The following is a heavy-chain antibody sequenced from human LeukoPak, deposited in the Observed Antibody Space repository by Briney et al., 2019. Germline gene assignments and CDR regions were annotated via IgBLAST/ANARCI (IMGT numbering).Heavy chain of an antibody. J-gene: IGHJ5*02. V-gene: IGHV6-1*01. D-gene: IGHD6-19*01. CDR2: TYYRSKWYN. CDR3: ARDLKSGRVAGTPDNWFDP. CDR1: GDSVSSNSAA. Sequence: SQTLSLNCAISGDSVSSNSAAWNWIRQFPSRGLEWLGRTYYRSKWYNDYAVSVKSRITINPDTSKNQFSLQLNSVTPEDTAVYYCARDLKSGRVAGTPDNWFDPWGQGTLVTVSS.